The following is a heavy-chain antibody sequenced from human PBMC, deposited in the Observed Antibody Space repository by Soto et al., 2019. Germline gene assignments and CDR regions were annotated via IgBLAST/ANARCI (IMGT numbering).Heavy chain of an antibody. CDR1: GFTFSNYW. J-gene: IGHJ4*02. D-gene: IGHD1-1*01. CDR2: INNDGTGI. V-gene: IGHV3-74*01. CDR3: ATSPSVPGND. Sequence: EVQLVESGGGLVQSGGSLRLSCAASGFTFSNYWMVWVRKAPGKGLVWVSRINNDGTGIRYADSVKGRFTISRDNGKNTLYLQMNSLRVEDTAVYYCATSPSVPGNDWGQGTLVTVSS.